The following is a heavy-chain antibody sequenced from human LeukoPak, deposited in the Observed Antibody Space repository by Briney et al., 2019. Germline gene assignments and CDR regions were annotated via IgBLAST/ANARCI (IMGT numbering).Heavy chain of an antibody. D-gene: IGHD1-26*01. V-gene: IGHV4-4*02. CDR1: GGSISSSNW. J-gene: IGHJ4*02. Sequence: PSGTLSLTCAVSGGSISSSNWWSWVRQPPGKGLEWIGEIYHSGSTNYNPSLKSRVTISVDTSKNQFSLKLSSVTAADTAVYYCARPQKGSYRWLYFDYWGQGTLVTVSS. CDR3: ARPQKGSYRWLYFDY. CDR2: IYHSGST.